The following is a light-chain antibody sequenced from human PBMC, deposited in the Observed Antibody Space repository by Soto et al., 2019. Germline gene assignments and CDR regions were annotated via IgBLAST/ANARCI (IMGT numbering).Light chain of an antibody. J-gene: IGKJ4*01. CDR3: QQRSVWPLT. CDR1: QSVSSSY. CDR2: GAS. V-gene: IGKV3D-20*02. Sequence: EIVLTQSPGTLSLSPGERATLSCRASQSVSSSYLAWYQQKPGQAPRLLIHGASSRATGIPDRISGSGSGTDFTLTFSRLEPEDFAVYYCQQRSVWPLTFGGGTKVEIK.